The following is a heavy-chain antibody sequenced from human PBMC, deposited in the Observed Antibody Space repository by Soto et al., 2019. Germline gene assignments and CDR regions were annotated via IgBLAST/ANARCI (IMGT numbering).Heavy chain of an antibody. CDR1: GGSFSGYY. J-gene: IGHJ6*02. Sequence: PSETLSLTCAVYGGSFSGYYWSWIRQPPGKGLEWIGEINHSGSTNYNPSLKSRVTISVDTSKNQFSLKLSSVTAADTAVYYCHYSGYRGLYYYYGMDVWGQGTTVTVSS. CDR3: HYSGYRGLYYYYGMDV. D-gene: IGHD5-12*01. CDR2: INHSGST. V-gene: IGHV4-34*01.